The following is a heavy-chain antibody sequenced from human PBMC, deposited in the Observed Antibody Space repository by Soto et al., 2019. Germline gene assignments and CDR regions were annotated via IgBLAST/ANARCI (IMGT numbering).Heavy chain of an antibody. D-gene: IGHD5-12*01. CDR1: GFTFSSYG. J-gene: IGHJ3*02. CDR3: AKDNGSGCDWLRVGDASDI. Sequence: QVQLVESGGGVVQPGRSLRLSCAAYGFTFSSYGMHWVRQAPGKGLEWVAVISYDGSNKYYADSVKGRLTISRDNSKNTLYLQMNSLRGEDTAVYYCAKDNGSGCDWLRVGDASDIWGQGTMVTVSS. CDR2: ISYDGSNK. V-gene: IGHV3-30*18.